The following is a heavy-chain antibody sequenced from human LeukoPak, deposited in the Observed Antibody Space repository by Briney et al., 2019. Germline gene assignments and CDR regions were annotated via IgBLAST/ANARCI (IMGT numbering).Heavy chain of an antibody. CDR2: INHSGST. CDR3: ARANYYYYMDV. Sequence: SETLSLTCAVYGGSFSGYYWSWIRQPPGKGLEWIGEINHSGSTNYNPSLKSRVTISVETSKNQISLKLSSVTAADTAVYYCARANYYYYMDVWGKGTTVTVSS. D-gene: IGHD5-12*01. CDR1: GGSFSGYY. J-gene: IGHJ6*03. V-gene: IGHV4-34*01.